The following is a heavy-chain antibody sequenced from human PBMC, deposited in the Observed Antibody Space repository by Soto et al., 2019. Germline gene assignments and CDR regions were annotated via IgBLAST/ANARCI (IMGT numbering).Heavy chain of an antibody. CDR1: GFPFSNFS. J-gene: IGHJ3*02. Sequence: PGGSLRLSCAASGFPFSNFSMHWVRPSPGKGLEWLAFISYDGTDKFYADSVKGRFTISRDNSKNTLYLQMNGLRPEDTAVHYCTKESDAFDMWGQGTMVTVSS. CDR3: TKESDAFDM. CDR2: ISYDGTDK. V-gene: IGHV3-30*18.